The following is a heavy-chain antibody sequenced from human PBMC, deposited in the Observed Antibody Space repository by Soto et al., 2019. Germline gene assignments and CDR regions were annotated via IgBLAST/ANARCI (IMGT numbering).Heavy chain of an antibody. D-gene: IGHD2-2*02. V-gene: IGHV4-4*07. CDR1: GGSISSYY. CDR3: ARGRXCSSTSCYTFDY. CDR2: IYTSGST. Sequence: PSETLSLTCTVSGGSISSYYWSWIRQPAGKGLEWIGRIYTSGSTNYNPSLKSRVTMSVDTSKNQFSLKLSSVTAADTAVYYCARGRXCSSTSCYTFDYWGQGTLVTVSS. J-gene: IGHJ4*02.